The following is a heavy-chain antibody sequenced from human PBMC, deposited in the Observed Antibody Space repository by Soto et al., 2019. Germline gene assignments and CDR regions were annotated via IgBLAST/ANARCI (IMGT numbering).Heavy chain of an antibody. Sequence: PGGSLRLSCAASGFTFSSYAMSWVRQAPGKGLEWVSAISGSGGSTYYADSVKGRFTISRDNSKNTLYLQMNSLRAEDTAVYYCAKVLFSGSYRPFDAFDIWGQGTMVTVSS. J-gene: IGHJ3*02. CDR2: ISGSGGST. CDR3: AKVLFSGSYRPFDAFDI. D-gene: IGHD1-26*01. CDR1: GFTFSSYA. V-gene: IGHV3-23*01.